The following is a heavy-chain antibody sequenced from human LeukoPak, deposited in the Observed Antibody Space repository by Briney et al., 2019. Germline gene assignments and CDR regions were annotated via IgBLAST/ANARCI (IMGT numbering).Heavy chain of an antibody. V-gene: IGHV4-38-2*02. CDR3: ATDDFWSLFGY. J-gene: IGHJ4*02. Sequence: PSETLSLTCTVSGYSITSGYYWGWIRQPPGKGLEWIGSIYHSGSTYYNPSLKTRVTISVDTSKNQFSLQLSSVTAADTAVYYCATDDFWSLFGYWGQGTLVTVSS. CDR2: IYHSGST. CDR1: GYSITSGYY. D-gene: IGHD3-3*01.